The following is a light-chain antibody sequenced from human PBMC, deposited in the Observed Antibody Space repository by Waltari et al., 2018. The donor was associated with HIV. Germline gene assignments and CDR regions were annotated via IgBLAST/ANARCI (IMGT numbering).Light chain of an antibody. CDR1: GSNIGAGYD. Sequence: QSVLTPPPSVSGAPGQRVTISCSGRGSNIGAGYDVHWYQQLPGSAPKLLIYDNTKRPSGVPDRFSGSKSGTSASLAITGLQAEDEADYYCQSYDSSLRGVFGGGTKLTVL. CDR2: DNT. V-gene: IGLV1-40*01. CDR3: QSYDSSLRGV. J-gene: IGLJ3*02.